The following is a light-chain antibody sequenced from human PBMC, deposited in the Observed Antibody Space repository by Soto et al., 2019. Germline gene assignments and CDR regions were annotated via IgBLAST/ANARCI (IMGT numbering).Light chain of an antibody. CDR3: QAWDSSTVV. J-gene: IGLJ2*01. CDR1: QLGDIY. CDR2: QDT. V-gene: IGLV3-1*01. Sequence: SYELTQPPSVSVSPGQTASITCSGDQLGDIYGCWYQQRPGQSPVLVIYQDTKRPSGIPERFSGSNSGNTVTLTISGTQAMDEADYYCQAWDSSTVVFGGGTKLTVL.